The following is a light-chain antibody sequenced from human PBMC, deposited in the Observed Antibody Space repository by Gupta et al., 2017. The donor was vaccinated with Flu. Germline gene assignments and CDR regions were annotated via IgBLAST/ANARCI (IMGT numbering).Light chain of an antibody. CDR3: QRYGSSPPYS. J-gene: IGKJ2*03. V-gene: IGKV3-20*01. CDR1: QSVSSNY. CDR2: GAS. Sequence: VLTQSPGTLSLSPGERATLSCRASQSVSSNYLAWYQQRPGQAPRLLIYGASSRATGIPDRFSGSGSGTDFTLTISRLEPEDFAVYYCQRYGSSPPYSFGQGIKLEIK.